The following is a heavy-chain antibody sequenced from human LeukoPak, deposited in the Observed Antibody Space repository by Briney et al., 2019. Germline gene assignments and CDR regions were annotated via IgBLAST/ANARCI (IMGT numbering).Heavy chain of an antibody. CDR1: DDSFSTRY. CDR2: ISSIGTT. V-gene: IGHV4-59*11. CDR3: ARDPTTVTKGFDI. Sequence: SETLSLTCSVSDDSFSTRYWTWIRQPPGKGLEWIGYISSIGTTNYNPSLKSRVTISVDTSKKRFSLKMTSVTAADTAVYYCARDPTTVTKGFDIWGQGTMVTVSS. J-gene: IGHJ3*02. D-gene: IGHD4-17*01.